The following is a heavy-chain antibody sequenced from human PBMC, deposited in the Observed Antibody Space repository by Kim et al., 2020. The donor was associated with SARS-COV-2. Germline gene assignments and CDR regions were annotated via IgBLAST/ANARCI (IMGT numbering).Heavy chain of an antibody. CDR3: ARIPMVRGVIDWFDP. CDR1: GGSISSYY. V-gene: IGHV4-59*13. D-gene: IGHD3-10*01. Sequence: SETLSLTCTVSGGSISSYYWSWIRQPPGKGLEWIGYIFYSGNTNYNPSLKSRVSISVDTSKNQFSLKLSSVTAADTAIYYCARIPMVRGVIDWFDPWGQGTLVTVSS. J-gene: IGHJ5*02. CDR2: IFYSGNT.